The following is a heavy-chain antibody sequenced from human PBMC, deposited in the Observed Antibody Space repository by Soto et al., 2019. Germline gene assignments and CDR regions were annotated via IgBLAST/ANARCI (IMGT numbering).Heavy chain of an antibody. CDR1: GAHMRNDSPY. V-gene: IGHV4-30-4*02. CDR3: ARWVEVSLAYWES. CDR2: MQHRGRT. D-gene: IGHD1-26*01. J-gene: IGHJ5*02. Sequence: PSDPLSRPSTGSGAHMRNDSPYRSWDRQTPGKDLEWIGHMQHRGRTHHNPPLKRRVAISVDPSKNQFSLYLNSVTAADTAVYYWARWVEVSLAYWESWGQGTPVPVS.